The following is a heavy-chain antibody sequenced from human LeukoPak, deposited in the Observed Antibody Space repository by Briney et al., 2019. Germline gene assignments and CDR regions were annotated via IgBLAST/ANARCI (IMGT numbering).Heavy chain of an antibody. Sequence: GGSLRLSCAASGFTFSSYSMNWVRQAPGKGLEWVSSISSSSSYIYYADSVKGRFTISRDNAKNSLYLQMNSLRAEDTAVYYCARAGDVNYYGSGSYYNPGSYYMDVWGKGTTVTVSS. V-gene: IGHV3-21*01. D-gene: IGHD3-10*01. CDR3: ARAGDVNYYGSGSYYNPGSYYMDV. CDR2: ISSSSSYI. CDR1: GFTFSSYS. J-gene: IGHJ6*03.